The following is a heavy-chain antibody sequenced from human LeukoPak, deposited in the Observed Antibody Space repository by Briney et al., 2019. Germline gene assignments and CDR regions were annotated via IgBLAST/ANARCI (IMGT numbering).Heavy chain of an antibody. J-gene: IGHJ4*02. CDR2: INHSGST. CDR1: GFTFSSYW. D-gene: IGHD1-26*01. Sequence: GSLRLSCAASGFTFSSYWMSWVRQPPGKGLEWIGEINHSGSTNYNPSLKSRVTISVDTSKNQFSLKLSSVTAADTAVYYCARLRGGYSPGYYFDYWGQGTLVTVSS. CDR3: ARLRGGYSPGYYFDY. V-gene: IGHV4-34*01.